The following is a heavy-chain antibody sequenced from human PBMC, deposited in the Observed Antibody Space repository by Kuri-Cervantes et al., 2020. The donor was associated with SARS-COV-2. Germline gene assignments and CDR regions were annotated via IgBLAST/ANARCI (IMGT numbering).Heavy chain of an antibody. D-gene: IGHD1-26*01. CDR1: GFTFSSYE. V-gene: IGHV3-48*03. J-gene: IGHJ4*02. Sequence: GGSLRLSCAASGFTFSSYEMNWVRQAPGKGLEWVSYISSSGSTIYYADSVKGRFTISRDNAKNSLYLQMNSLRAEDTAVYYCARDLSQGLLRNWGQGTLGTVSS. CDR3: ARDLSQGLLRN. CDR2: ISSSGSTI.